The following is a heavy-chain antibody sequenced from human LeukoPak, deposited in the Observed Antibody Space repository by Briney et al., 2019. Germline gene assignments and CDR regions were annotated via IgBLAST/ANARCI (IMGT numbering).Heavy chain of an antibody. Sequence: PSETLPLTCAVYGGSFSGYYWSWIRQPPGKGLEWIGEINHSGSTNYNPSLKSRVTISVDTSKNQFSLKLSSVTAADTAVYYCASSRLVGATFPFDYWGQGTLVTVSS. CDR1: GGSFSGYY. CDR2: INHSGST. J-gene: IGHJ4*02. D-gene: IGHD1-26*01. CDR3: ASSRLVGATFPFDY. V-gene: IGHV4-34*01.